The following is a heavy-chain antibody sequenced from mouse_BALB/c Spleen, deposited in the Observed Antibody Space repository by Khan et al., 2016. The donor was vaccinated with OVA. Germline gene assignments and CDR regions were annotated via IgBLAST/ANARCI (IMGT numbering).Heavy chain of an antibody. Sequence: QVQLQQSGAELAKPGASVKMSCKASGYTFTSYWMHWVKQRPGQGLEWIGFINPTTGYTEYNQKFKDKATLTADKSSSTAYMQLSSLTSEDSAVYYCARSPTRITQFSYWGQGTLVTVSA. CDR1: GYTFTSYW. J-gene: IGHJ3*01. D-gene: IGHD2-4*01. CDR2: INPTTGYT. V-gene: IGHV1-7*01. CDR3: ARSPTRITQFSY.